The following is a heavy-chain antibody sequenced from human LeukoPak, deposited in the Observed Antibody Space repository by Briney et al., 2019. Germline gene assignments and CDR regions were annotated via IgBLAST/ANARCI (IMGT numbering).Heavy chain of an antibody. V-gene: IGHV1-69*05. J-gene: IGHJ4*02. D-gene: IGHD2-2*01. CDR3: ARLGYCSSTSCYHLDY. Sequence: SVKVSCKASGGAFSSYAISWVRQAPGQGLEWMGGIIPIFGTANYAQKFQGRVTISTDESTSTAYMELSSLRSEDTAVYYCARLGYCSSTSCYHLDYWGQGTLVTVSS. CDR1: GGAFSSYA. CDR2: IIPIFGTA.